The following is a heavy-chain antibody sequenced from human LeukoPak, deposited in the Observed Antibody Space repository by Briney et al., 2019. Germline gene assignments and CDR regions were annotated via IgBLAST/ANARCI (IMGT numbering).Heavy chain of an antibody. CDR2: IKQDGSEK. CDR3: ARELRYYYYYGMDV. CDR1: GFTFNNTW. Sequence: GGSLRLSCTVSGFTFNNTWVTWVRQAPGKGLEWVANIKQDGSEKYYVDSVKGRFTISRDNAKNSLYLQMNSLRAEDTAVYYCARELRYYYYYGMDVWGQGTTVTVSS. J-gene: IGHJ6*02. V-gene: IGHV3-7*01.